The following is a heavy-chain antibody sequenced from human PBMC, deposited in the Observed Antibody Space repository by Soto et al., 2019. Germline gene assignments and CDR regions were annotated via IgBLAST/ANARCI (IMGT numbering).Heavy chain of an antibody. CDR2: IYYSGST. CDR1: GGSISSGGYY. Sequence: PSETLSLTCTVSGGSISSGGYYWSWIRQHPGKGLEWIGYIYYSGSTYYNPSLKSRVTISVDTSKNQFSLKLSSVTAADTAVYYCARDGCPYYYGMDVWGQGTTVTVSS. J-gene: IGHJ6*02. V-gene: IGHV4-31*03. CDR3: ARDGCPYYYGMDV. D-gene: IGHD6-19*01.